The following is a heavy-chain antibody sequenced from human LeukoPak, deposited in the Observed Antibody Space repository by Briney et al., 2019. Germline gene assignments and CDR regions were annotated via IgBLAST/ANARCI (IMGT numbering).Heavy chain of an antibody. D-gene: IGHD5-18*01. CDR3: ATDPPRGYSYGRFDY. V-gene: IGHV1-24*01. J-gene: IGHJ4*02. CDR2: FDPEDGET. Sequence: ASVKVSCKVSGYTLTELSMHWVRQAPGKRLEWMGGFDPEDGETIYAQKFQGRVTMTEDTSTDTAYMELSSLRSEDTAVYYCATDPPRGYSYGRFDYWGQGTLVTVSS. CDR1: GYTLTELS.